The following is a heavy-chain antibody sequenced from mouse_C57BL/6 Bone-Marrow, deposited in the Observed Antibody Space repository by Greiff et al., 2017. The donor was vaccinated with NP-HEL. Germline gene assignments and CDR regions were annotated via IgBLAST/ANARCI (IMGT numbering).Heavy chain of an antibody. J-gene: IGHJ2*01. D-gene: IGHD1-1*01. CDR3: ARPIYYYGSSYGFFDY. V-gene: IGHV1-61*01. CDR2: IYPSDSET. CDR1: GYTFTSYW. Sequence: QVQLQQPGAELVRPGSSVKLSCKASGYTFTSYWMDWVKQRPGQGLEWIGNIYPSDSETHYNQKFKDKATLTVDKSSSTAYMQLSSLTSEDSAVYYCARPIYYYGSSYGFFDYWGQGTTLTVSS.